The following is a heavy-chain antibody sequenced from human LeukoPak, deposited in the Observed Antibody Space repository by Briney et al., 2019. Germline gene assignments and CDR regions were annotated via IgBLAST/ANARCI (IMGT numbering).Heavy chain of an antibody. CDR2: IYYNGNT. CDR3: ARSYCAGDCYTEYFQH. D-gene: IGHD2-21*02. J-gene: IGHJ1*01. V-gene: IGHV4-39*01. CDR1: GASIRTHTYY. Sequence: PSETLSLTCTVSGASIRTHTYYWGWIRQPPGKGLEWIGSIYYNGNTYYNPSLKSRVTISVDTSNNQFSLKLRSVTAADTAVYYCARSYCAGDCYTEYFQHWGQGTLVTVSS.